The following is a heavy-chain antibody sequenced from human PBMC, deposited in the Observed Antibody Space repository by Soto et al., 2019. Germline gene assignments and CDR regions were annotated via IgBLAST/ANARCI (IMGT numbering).Heavy chain of an antibody. Sequence: GASVKVSCKASGYTFTSYYMHWVRQAPGQGLEWMGIINPSGGSTSYAQKFQGRVTTTRDTSTSTVYMELSSLRSEDTAVYYCASKSYGTDNYYGMDVWGQGTTVTVSS. J-gene: IGHJ6*02. D-gene: IGHD3-10*01. CDR2: INPSGGST. V-gene: IGHV1-46*01. CDR1: GYTFTSYY. CDR3: ASKSYGTDNYYGMDV.